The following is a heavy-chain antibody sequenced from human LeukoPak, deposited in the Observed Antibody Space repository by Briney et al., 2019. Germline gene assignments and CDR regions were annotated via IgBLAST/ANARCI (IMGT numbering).Heavy chain of an antibody. CDR3: ARGDGATPPDVFDI. CDR2: ISGTSTYI. V-gene: IGHV3-21*01. CDR1: GFTFSSYS. Sequence: GGSLRLSCAASGFTFSSYSINWARQAPGKGLQWVSSISGTSTYIYYADSVKGRFTISRDNAKNSLYLQMNSLRGEDTAVYYCARGDGATPPDVFDIWGQGTVVTVSS. D-gene: IGHD3-10*01. J-gene: IGHJ3*02.